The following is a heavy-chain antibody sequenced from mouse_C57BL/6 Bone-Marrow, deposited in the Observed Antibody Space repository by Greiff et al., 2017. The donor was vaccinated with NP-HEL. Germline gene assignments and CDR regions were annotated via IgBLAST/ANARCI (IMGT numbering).Heavy chain of an antibody. Sequence: EVKLMESGGGLVQPGGSLKLSCAASGFTFSDYYMYWVRQTPEKRLEWVAYIRNGGGSTYYPDTVKGRFTISRDNAKNTRYLQMSRLKSEDTARYYCARRTTVVATDYAMDYWGQGTSVTVSS. CDR2: IRNGGGST. D-gene: IGHD1-1*01. J-gene: IGHJ4*01. V-gene: IGHV5-12*01. CDR1: GFTFSDYY. CDR3: ARRTTVVATDYAMDY.